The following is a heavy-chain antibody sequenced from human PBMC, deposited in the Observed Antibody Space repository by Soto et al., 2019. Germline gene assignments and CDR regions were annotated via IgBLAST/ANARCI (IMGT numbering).Heavy chain of an antibody. CDR3: ARYSGSYNFDY. V-gene: IGHV3-23*01. CDR1: GLSFGNYA. CDR2: SRGSPDST. D-gene: IGHD1-26*01. J-gene: IGHJ4*02. Sequence: GGSLRLSCAASGLSFGNYAMSWVRQAPGRGLDWVSLSRGSPDSTSYADSVKGRFTVSRDNSKNTLHLQMNSLRAEDTAVYYCARYSGSYNFDYWGQGTLVTVPQ.